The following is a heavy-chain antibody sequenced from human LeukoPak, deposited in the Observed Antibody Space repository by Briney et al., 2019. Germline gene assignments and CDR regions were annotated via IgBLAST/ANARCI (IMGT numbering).Heavy chain of an antibody. CDR1: GYTFTSYD. D-gene: IGHD3-3*01. V-gene: IGHV1-8*01. CDR3: ARGGLLFFGYYYYYMDV. Sequence: GASVKVSCKASGYTFTSYDINWVRQATGQGLEWMGWMNPNSGNTGYAQKFQGRVTMTRNTSISTAYMELSSLRSEDTAVYYCARGGLLFFGYYYYYMDVWGKGTTVTVSS. CDR2: MNPNSGNT. J-gene: IGHJ6*03.